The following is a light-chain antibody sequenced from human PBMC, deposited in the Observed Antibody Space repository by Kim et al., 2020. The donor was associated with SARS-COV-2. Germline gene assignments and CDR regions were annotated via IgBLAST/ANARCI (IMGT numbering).Light chain of an antibody. J-gene: IGLJ2*01. CDR1: SLRSYY. Sequence: VALGQTVRIKCQGESLRSYYATWYPQKPGQAPIVVIYGKNNRPSGIPDRFSGSSSGNTASLTITGTQAGDEADYYCNSRDSNDNVVFGGGTQLTVL. CDR3: NSRDSNDNVV. V-gene: IGLV3-19*01. CDR2: GKN.